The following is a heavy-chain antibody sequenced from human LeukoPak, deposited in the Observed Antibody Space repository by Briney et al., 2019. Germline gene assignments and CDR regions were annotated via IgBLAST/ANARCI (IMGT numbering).Heavy chain of an antibody. D-gene: IGHD3-22*01. CDR1: GYTSTRYY. CDR2: INPSGGSA. CDR3: ARDLAQDDSSGYYRDY. J-gene: IGHJ4*02. Sequence: GASVKVSCTASGYTSTRYYVHWVRQAPGQGLEWMGIINPSGGSASYAQKFQGRVTMTRDTSTSTVYMELSSLRSEDTAVYYCARDLAQDDSSGYYRDYWGQGTLVTVSS. V-gene: IGHV1-46*01.